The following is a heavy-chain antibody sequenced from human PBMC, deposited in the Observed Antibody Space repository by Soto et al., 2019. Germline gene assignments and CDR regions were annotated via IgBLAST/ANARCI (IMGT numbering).Heavy chain of an antibody. CDR1: GGPFSS. V-gene: IGHV1-69*02. CDR3: ASEAKPSGGGTLFDP. J-gene: IGHJ5*02. CDR2: IIPILVIT. Sequence: QVQLVQSGAEVKKPGSSVKVSCKASGGPFSSFIWVRQAPGQGLEWVGRIIPILVITNSAQKFQGRVTLTADRSTNTVYMDVSGLRSDDTAIYYCASEAKPSGGGTLFDPWGQGTLVTVSS. D-gene: IGHD2-15*01.